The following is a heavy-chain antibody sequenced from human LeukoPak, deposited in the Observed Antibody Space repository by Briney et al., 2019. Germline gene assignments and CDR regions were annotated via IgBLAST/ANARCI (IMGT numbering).Heavy chain of an antibody. CDR2: IDASGRNT. J-gene: IGHJ4*02. CDR1: GFTFSNFG. V-gene: IGHV3-23*01. D-gene: IGHD2-2*01. CDR3: ATCPGYFDY. Sequence: GGSLRLSCAASGFTFSNFGMAWVRQAPGKGLEWVSAIDASGRNTHYAGSVKGRFTISRDNAKNTLYLQMNSLRAEDTAVYYCATCPGYFDYWGQGTLVTVSS.